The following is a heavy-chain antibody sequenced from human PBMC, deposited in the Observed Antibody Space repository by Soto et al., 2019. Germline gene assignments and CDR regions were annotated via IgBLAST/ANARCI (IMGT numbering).Heavy chain of an antibody. V-gene: IGHV3-74*01. J-gene: IGHJ4*02. CDR1: GFTFNTHW. D-gene: IGHD1-26*01. Sequence: GGSLRRSCTASGFTFNTHWMHWVRQAPGKGLVWVSRIYFDGITTNYADSVKGRLTVSRDNAKNTVYLHVNTLRDEDTAVYYCARGGAMGVDYWGQGTRVTVSS. CDR2: IYFDGITT. CDR3: ARGGAMGVDY.